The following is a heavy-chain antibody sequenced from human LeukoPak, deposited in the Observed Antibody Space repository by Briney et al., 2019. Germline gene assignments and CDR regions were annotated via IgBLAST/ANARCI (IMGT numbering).Heavy chain of an antibody. V-gene: IGHV3-23*01. J-gene: IGHJ4*02. Sequence: PGGSVRLSCAASGFTFSSYAMHWVRQAPGKGLEWLSATSGRGGGTYYADSVQGRFTISRDNSKNTLYLQMNSLRAEDTAVYYCAKRASHYFWSGYSDYWGQGTLVGVSS. D-gene: IGHD3-3*01. CDR3: AKRASHYFWSGYSDY. CDR2: TSGRGGGT. CDR1: GFTFSSYA.